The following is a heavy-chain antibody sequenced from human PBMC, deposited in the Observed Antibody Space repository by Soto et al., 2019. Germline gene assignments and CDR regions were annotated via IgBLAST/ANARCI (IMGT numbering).Heavy chain of an antibody. CDR3: SRGLSGYETMPYSFDF. CDR2: TRGKAYGGTT. Sequence: GGSLRLSCATSGFNFAGYAMTWFRQAPGKGLEWVGFTRGKAYGGTTEYAASVRGRFTISRDDSRRVAYLQMDSLRPEDTAVYFCSRGLSGYETMPYSFDFWGQGTLVTVSS. V-gene: IGHV3-49*03. CDR1: GFNFAGYA. J-gene: IGHJ4*02. D-gene: IGHD3-9*01.